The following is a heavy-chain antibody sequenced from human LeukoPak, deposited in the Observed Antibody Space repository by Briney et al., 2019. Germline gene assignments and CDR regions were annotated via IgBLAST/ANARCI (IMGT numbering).Heavy chain of an antibody. J-gene: IGHJ4*02. CDR2: IWYDGSNK. V-gene: IGHV3-33*01. CDR3: ARDQMVQGVIYYFDY. CDR1: GFTFSSYG. D-gene: IGHD3-10*01. Sequence: PGGSLRLSCAASGFTFSSYGMHWVRQAPGKGLEWVAVIWYDGSNKYYADSVKGRFTISRDNSKNTLYLQMNSLRAEDMAVYYCARDQMVQGVIYYFDYWGQGTLVTVSS.